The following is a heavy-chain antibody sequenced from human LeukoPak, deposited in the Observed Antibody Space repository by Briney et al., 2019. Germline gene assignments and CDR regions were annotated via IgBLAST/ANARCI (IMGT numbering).Heavy chain of an antibody. D-gene: IGHD3-10*01. CDR2: IGASGGTT. J-gene: IGHJ4*02. V-gene: IGHV3-23*01. CDR3: ATYYHSGTFYALYS. CDR1: RFTFSTYA. Sequence: GGSLRLSCSASRFTFSTYAMSWVRQAPGKGLEWVSAIGASGGTTFYADSVKGRFTISRDNSKNTLFLQMNSLRAEDTAVYYCATYYHSGTFYALYSWGQGTLVTVSS.